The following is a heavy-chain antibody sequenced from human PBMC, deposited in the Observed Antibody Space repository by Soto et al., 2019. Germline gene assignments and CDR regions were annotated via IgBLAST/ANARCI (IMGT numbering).Heavy chain of an antibody. V-gene: IGHV2-5*01. J-gene: IGHJ3*02. CDR3: AHRHDLGGFDI. Sequence: QITLKESGPTLVKPTQTLTLTCTFSGFSLNTRAVGVGWIRQAPGKALEWLALINWNDDERYSPSLKDRLTITKETSKNHVVLTMTNIGPVDTATYYCAHRHDLGGFDIWGPGTAGTVSS. D-gene: IGHD2-15*01. CDR2: INWNDDE. CDR1: GFSLNTRAVG.